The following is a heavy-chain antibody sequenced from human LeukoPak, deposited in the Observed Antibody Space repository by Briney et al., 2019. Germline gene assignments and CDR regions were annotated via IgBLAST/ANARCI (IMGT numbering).Heavy chain of an antibody. V-gene: IGHV1-69*04. CDR1: GGTFSSYA. J-gene: IGHJ4*02. Sequence: SVKVSCKASGGTFSSYAIRWVRQAPGQGLEWMGRIIPILGIANYAQKFQGRVTITADKSTSTAYMELSSLRSEDTAVYYCARDHHDSSGYYFSSGYFDYWGQGTLVTVSS. CDR3: ARDHHDSSGYYFSSGYFDY. CDR2: IIPILGIA. D-gene: IGHD3-22*01.